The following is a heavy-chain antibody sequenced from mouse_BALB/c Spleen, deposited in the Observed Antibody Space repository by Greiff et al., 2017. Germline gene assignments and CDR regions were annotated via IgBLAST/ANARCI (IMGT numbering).Heavy chain of an antibody. V-gene: IGHV3-2*02. D-gene: IGHD2-3*01. CDR2: ISYSGST. CDR1: GYSITSDYA. J-gene: IGHJ2*01. Sequence: EVQRVESGPGLVKPSQSLSLTCTVTGYSITSDYAWNWIRQFPGNKLEWMGYISYSGSTSYNPSLKSRISITRDTSKNQFFLQLNSVTTEDTATYYCARGGYYFYFDYWGQGTTLTVSS. CDR3: ARGGYYFYFDY.